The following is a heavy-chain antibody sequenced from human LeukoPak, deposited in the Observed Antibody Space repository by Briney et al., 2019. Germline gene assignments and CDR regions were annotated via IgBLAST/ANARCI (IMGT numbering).Heavy chain of an antibody. V-gene: IGHV4-38-2*01. D-gene: IGHD3-16*01. CDR3: ACGYLDPWGTFDY. CDR2: IHHSGTT. J-gene: IGHJ4*02. Sequence: SETLSLTCAVSGYSVSNTYYWGWIRQPPGEGLEWVGSIHHSGTTYYNPSLKSRVVISLDTSKNQFSLKLSSVTAADTAVYYCACGYLDPWGTFDYWGQGILVTVSS. CDR1: GYSVSNTYY.